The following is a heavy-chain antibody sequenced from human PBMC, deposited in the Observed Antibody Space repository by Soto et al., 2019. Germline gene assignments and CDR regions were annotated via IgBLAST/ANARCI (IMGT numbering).Heavy chain of an antibody. Sequence: QVQLVQSGAEVKKPGASVKVSCKASGYTFTSYGISWVRQAPGQGLEWMGWISAYNGNTNYAQKLQGRVTMTTDTSTSTAYMELRHLRSDDTAVYYCARLPETWIQLWLLSDYWGQGTLVTVSS. V-gene: IGHV1-18*04. D-gene: IGHD5-18*01. J-gene: IGHJ4*02. CDR2: ISAYNGNT. CDR1: GYTFTSYG. CDR3: ARLPETWIQLWLLSDY.